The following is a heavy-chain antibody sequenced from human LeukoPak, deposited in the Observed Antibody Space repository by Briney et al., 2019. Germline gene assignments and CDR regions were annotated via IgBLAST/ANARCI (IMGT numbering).Heavy chain of an antibody. CDR2: MNPNTGNT. CDR1: RFTFTSYD. D-gene: IGHD6-13*01. V-gene: IGHV1-8*01. J-gene: IGHJ5*02. CDR3: VRDGEGAGISVNYWFDP. Sequence: ASVKVSCKASRFTFTSYDINWVRQASGQGFEWMGWMNPNTGNTGYAQKFQGRVTMTRDTSTSTAYMELRGLRSEDTAVYYCVRDGEGAGISVNYWFDPWGQGTLVTVSS.